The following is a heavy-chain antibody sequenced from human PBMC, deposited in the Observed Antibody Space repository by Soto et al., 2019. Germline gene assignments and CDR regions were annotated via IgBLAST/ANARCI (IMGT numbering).Heavy chain of an antibody. CDR1: GFTFSSYS. Sequence: VQLVESGGGLVQPGGSLRLSCAASGFTFSSYSMNWVRQAPGKGLEWVSYISSSSSTIYYADSVKGRFTISRDNAKNSLYLQMNSLRDEDTAVYYCARDQSVGYYYGMDVWGQGTTVTVSS. CDR3: ARDQSVGYYYGMDV. CDR2: ISSSSSTI. V-gene: IGHV3-48*02. J-gene: IGHJ6*02.